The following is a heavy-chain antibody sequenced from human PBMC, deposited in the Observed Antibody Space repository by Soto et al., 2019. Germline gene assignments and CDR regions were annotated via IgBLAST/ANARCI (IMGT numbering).Heavy chain of an antibody. CDR1: GFSFSNSA. CDR3: AKDLTLSTTVVRRFDF. D-gene: IGHD4-17*01. CDR2: ISGSGGST. Sequence: GGSLRLSCAASGFSFSNSAMSWVRQAPGKGLEWVSAISGSGGSTYYADSVEGRFTISRDNSKNTLYLQMISLRAEDTAVYYCAKDLTLSTTVVRRFDFWGQGTLVTVSS. J-gene: IGHJ4*02. V-gene: IGHV3-23*01.